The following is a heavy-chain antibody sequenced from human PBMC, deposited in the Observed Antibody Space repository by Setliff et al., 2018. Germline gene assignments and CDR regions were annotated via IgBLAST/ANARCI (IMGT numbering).Heavy chain of an antibody. V-gene: IGHV4-59*11. D-gene: IGHD2-2*01. Sequence: SETLSLTCTVSGGSISSHYWSWIRQPPGKGLEWIGNIYYSGSTNYNPSLKSRVTISVDTSKNQFSLKLSSVTAADTAVYYCARARYCSSTSCYYYYYMDVWGKGTTVTVS. CDR3: ARARYCSSTSCYYYYYMDV. CDR2: IYYSGST. CDR1: GGSISSHY. J-gene: IGHJ6*03.